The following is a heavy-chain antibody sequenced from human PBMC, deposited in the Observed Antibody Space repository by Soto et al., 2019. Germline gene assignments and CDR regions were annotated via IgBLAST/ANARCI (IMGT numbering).Heavy chain of an antibody. D-gene: IGHD3-22*01. CDR3: ARGTTGYDSSGALDY. CDR1: GGSISSSNW. J-gene: IGHJ4*02. V-gene: IGHV4-4*02. CDR2: IYHSGST. Sequence: QVQLQESGPGLVKPSGTLSLTCAVSGGSISSSNWWSWVRQPTGKGLEWIGEIYHSGSTNYNPSLKSRVTISVDKSKNQFSLKLSSVTPADTAVHYCARGTTGYDSSGALDYWGQGTLVTVSS.